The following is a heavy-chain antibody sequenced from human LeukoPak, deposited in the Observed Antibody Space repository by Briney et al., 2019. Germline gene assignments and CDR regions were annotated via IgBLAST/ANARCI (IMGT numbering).Heavy chain of an antibody. J-gene: IGHJ5*02. CDR3: IRPMATTTAYWFDP. Sequence: PGGSLRLSCAASGFTFSGSAMHWVRQASGKGQEWVGRIRSKANSYATAYAASVEGRFIISRDDSKNTAYLQMNSLKTEDTAVYYCIRPMATTTAYWFDPWGQGTLVTVSS. CDR1: GFTFSGSA. V-gene: IGHV3-73*01. CDR2: IRSKANSYAT. D-gene: IGHD4-17*01.